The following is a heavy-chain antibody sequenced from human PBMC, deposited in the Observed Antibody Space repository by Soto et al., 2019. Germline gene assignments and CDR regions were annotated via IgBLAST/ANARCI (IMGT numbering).Heavy chain of an antibody. CDR1: GGSISSGGYY. CDR2: IYYSGST. CDR3: ARDSGKFRSYGTNYYYMDV. V-gene: IGHV4-31*03. Sequence: SETLPLTCTVSGGSISSGGYYWSWIRQHQGKRLKRIGYIYYSGSTYYNPSLKSRVTISVDTSKNQFSLKLSSVTAADTAVYYCARDSGKFRSYGTNYYYMDVWGKGTTVTVSS. J-gene: IGHJ6*03. D-gene: IGHD5-18*01.